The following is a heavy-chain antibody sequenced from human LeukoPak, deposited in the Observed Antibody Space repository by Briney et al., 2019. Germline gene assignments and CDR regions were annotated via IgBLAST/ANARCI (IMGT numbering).Heavy chain of an antibody. V-gene: IGHV4-4*09. CDR3: ARLAPPTPKVFDY. J-gene: IGHJ4*02. CDR1: VGSISSYY. D-gene: IGHD4-17*01. CDR2: IYTSGST. Sequence: PSETLSLTCTVSVGSISSYYWSWIRQPPGKGLEWIGYIYTSGSTNSNPSPKSRVTISVDTSTSQCSLKLSSVTAADTAVYYCARLAPPTPKVFDYWGQGTPLTVSS.